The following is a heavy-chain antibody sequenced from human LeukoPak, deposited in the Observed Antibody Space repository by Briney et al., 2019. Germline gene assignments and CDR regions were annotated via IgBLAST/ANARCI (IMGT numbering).Heavy chain of an antibody. CDR2: ISSSSNTI. CDR1: GFTFSSYS. V-gene: IGHV3-48*01. CDR3: ARGDCSGGSCYLSLTTIDY. Sequence: GGSLRLSCAASGFTFSSYSMNWVRQAPGKGLEWVSYISSSSNTIYYANSVKGRFTISRDNAKNSLYLQMNSLRAEDTAVYYCARGDCSGGSCYLSLTTIDYWGQGTLVTVSS. J-gene: IGHJ4*02. D-gene: IGHD2-15*01.